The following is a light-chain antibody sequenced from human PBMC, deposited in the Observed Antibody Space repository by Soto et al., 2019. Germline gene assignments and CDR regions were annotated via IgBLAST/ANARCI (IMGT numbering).Light chain of an antibody. CDR1: QSVSSSY. V-gene: IGKV3-20*01. CDR2: GAS. CDR3: QQYGSSPRVS. J-gene: IGKJ4*01. Sequence: EIVLTQSPGTLSLSPGERATLSCRASQSVSSSYLAWYQQKPGQAPRLLIYGASNTATGIPDRFSGSGSGTDFTITISRLEPEDFAVYYCQQYGSSPRVSFGGGTKVEIK.